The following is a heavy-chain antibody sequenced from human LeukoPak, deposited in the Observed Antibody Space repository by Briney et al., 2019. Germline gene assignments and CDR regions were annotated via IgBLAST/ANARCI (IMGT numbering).Heavy chain of an antibody. V-gene: IGHV3-11*06. CDR3: ARGTGTTAYFDS. D-gene: IGHD1-1*01. CDR2: IIVSSGYT. CDR1: GFTFSDYY. Sequence: GGSLRLSCEASGFTFSDYYMSWVRQAPGKGLEWVSYIIVSSGYTKSADSVKGRFTISRDNAKNSLYLQVNSLRAEDTAVYYCARGTGTTAYFDSWGQGTPVTVSS. J-gene: IGHJ4*02.